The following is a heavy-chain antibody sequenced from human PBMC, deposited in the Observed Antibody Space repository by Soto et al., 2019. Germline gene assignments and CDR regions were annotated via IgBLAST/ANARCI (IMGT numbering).Heavy chain of an antibody. CDR2: ISGSGGST. D-gene: IGHD6-19*01. J-gene: IGHJ5*02. CDR1: GFTFSSYA. V-gene: IGHV3-23*01. CDR3: AKDRRIAVAGRRNWFDP. Sequence: GGSLRLSCAASGFTFSSYAMSWVRQAPGKGLEWVSAISGSGGSTYYADSVKGRFTISRDNSKNTLYLQMNSLRAEDTAVYYCAKDRRIAVAGRRNWFDPWGQGTLVTVSS.